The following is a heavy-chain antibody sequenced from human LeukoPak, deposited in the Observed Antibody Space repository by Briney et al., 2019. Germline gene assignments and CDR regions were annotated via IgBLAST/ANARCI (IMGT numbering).Heavy chain of an antibody. V-gene: IGHV1-69*05. CDR2: IIPIFGTA. CDR3: ARGGSGSFQIDY. J-gene: IGHJ4*02. Sequence: SVKVSSKASGGTFSSYAISWVRQAPGQGLEWMGGIIPIFGTANYAQKFQGRVTITTDESTSTAYMELSSLRSEDTAVYYCARGGSGSFQIDYWGQGTLVTVSS. CDR1: GGTFSSYA. D-gene: IGHD1-26*01.